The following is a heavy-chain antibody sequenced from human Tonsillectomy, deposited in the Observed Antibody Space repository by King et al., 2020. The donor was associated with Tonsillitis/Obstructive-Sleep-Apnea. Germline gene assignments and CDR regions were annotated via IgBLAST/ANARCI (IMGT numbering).Heavy chain of an antibody. CDR1: GFTFSDYY. D-gene: IGHD5-12*01. J-gene: IGHJ4*02. Sequence: VQLVESGGGLVKPGGSLRLSCAASGFTFSDYYMSWIRQAPGKGLEWVSYISIISTYTNYAQAVKGRFTISGDNAKNSLYLQMNSLRAEDTAVYYCARAYDPLDYWGQGTLVTVSS. V-gene: IGHV3-11*05. CDR3: ARAYDPLDY. CDR2: ISIISTYT.